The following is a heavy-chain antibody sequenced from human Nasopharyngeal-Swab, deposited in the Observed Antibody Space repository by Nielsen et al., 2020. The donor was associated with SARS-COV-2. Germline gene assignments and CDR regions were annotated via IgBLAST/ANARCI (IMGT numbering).Heavy chain of an antibody. CDR3: AKDLAKYSGSYFDY. V-gene: IGHV3-7*03. D-gene: IGHD1-26*01. CDR2: IKQDGSEK. CDR1: GFTFSSYW. J-gene: IGHJ4*02. Sequence: GESLKISCAASGFTFSSYWMSWVRQAPGKGLEWVANIKQDGSEKYYVDSVKGRFTISRDNSKNTLYLQMNSLRAEDTAVYYCAKDLAKYSGSYFDYWGQGTLVTVSS.